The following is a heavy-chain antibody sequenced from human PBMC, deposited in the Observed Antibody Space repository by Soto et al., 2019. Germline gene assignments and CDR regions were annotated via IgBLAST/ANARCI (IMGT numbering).Heavy chain of an antibody. CDR3: ATRDTGRVY. Sequence: QVQLQESGPGLVKPSGTLSLTCAVSGVSISSHDWWTWVRQPPGKGLEWIGESHQSGNTNYNSSLESRVTRSLDKSKNQFSLQLSSVTVADTAVYYCATRDTGRVYWGQGPLVTVAS. D-gene: IGHD5-18*01. V-gene: IGHV4-4*02. CDR1: GVSISSHDW. J-gene: IGHJ4*02. CDR2: SHQSGNT.